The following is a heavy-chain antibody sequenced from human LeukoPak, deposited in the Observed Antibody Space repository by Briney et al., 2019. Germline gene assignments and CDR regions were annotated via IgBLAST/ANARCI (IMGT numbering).Heavy chain of an antibody. Sequence: KPSETLSLTYTVSGGSISSSSYYWGWIRQPPGKGLEWIGSIYYSGSTYYNPSLKSRVTIFVDTSKNQFSLKLSSVTAADTAVYYCARPLPGIAVADDAFDIWGQGTMVTVSS. J-gene: IGHJ3*02. CDR2: IYYSGST. CDR3: ARPLPGIAVADDAFDI. D-gene: IGHD6-19*01. V-gene: IGHV4-39*01. CDR1: GGSISSSSYY.